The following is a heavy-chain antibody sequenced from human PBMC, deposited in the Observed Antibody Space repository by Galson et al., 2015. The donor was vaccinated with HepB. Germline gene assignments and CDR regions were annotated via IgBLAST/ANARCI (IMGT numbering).Heavy chain of an antibody. D-gene: IGHD5-24*01. Sequence: SVKVSCKASGYTFTSYGISWVRQAPGQGLEWMGWISAYNGNTNYAQKLQGRVTMTTDTSTSTAYMELRSLRSDDTAVYYCARIEMATITGAFDIWGQGTMVTVSS. CDR1: GYTFTSYG. CDR2: ISAYNGNT. J-gene: IGHJ3*02. CDR3: ARIEMATITGAFDI. V-gene: IGHV1-18*04.